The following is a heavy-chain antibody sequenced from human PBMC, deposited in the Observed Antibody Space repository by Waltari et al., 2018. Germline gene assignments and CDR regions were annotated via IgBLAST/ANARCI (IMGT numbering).Heavy chain of an antibody. CDR3: ATSMNGLFGYSYGYGMDV. V-gene: IGHV1-24*01. J-gene: IGHJ6*02. CDR2: CGPEEGER. D-gene: IGHD5-18*01. Sequence: QVQLVQSGAEVKKPGASVKVSCKVSGYTLTELSMHWVRQAPGKGREWMGGCGPEEGERIYEQKFQGRVTMTEDTSTDTAYMELSSLRSEDTAVYYCATSMNGLFGYSYGYGMDVWGQGTTVTVSS. CDR1: GYTLTELS.